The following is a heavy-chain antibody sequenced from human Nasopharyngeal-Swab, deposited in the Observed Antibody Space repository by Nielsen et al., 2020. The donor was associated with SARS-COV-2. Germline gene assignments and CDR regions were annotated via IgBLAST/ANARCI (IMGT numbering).Heavy chain of an antibody. Sequence: VRQMPGKGLGWMGIIYPGDSDTRYSPSFQGQVTISADKSISTAYLQWSSLKASDTAMYYCARLTAGAYYYYYYDMDVWGQGTTVTVSS. V-gene: IGHV5-51*01. J-gene: IGHJ6*02. CDR2: IYPGDSDT. CDR3: ARLTAGAYYYYYYDMDV. D-gene: IGHD5-18*01.